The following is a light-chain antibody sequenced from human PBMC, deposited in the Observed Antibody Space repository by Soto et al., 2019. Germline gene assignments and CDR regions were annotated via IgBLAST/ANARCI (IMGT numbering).Light chain of an antibody. CDR3: SSFTTSYFYV. V-gene: IGLV2-14*01. CDR2: GVT. Sequence: QSVLTQPASVSGSPGQSITISCTGTGRDIGAYNYVSWYQQHPGKAPKLIIYGVTHRPSGVSTRFSASKSAYTASLTISGLHAEDEADYYCSSFTTSYFYVFGPGTKVTDL. CDR1: GRDIGAYNY. J-gene: IGLJ1*01.